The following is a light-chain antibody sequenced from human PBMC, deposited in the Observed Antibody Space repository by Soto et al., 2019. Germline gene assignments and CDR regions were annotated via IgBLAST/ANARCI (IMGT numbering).Light chain of an antibody. CDR3: QQSYSSSPIT. J-gene: IGKJ5*01. CDR1: QSVSSTF. Sequence: TQSPGTLSLSPGERATLSCRASQSVSSTFLAWYQHKPGKAPKLLISASSRLQSGVPSRFSGSGSGTDFTLTIDSLRPEDFASYYCQQSYSSSPITFGPGTRLDIK. CDR2: ASS. V-gene: IGKV1-39*01.